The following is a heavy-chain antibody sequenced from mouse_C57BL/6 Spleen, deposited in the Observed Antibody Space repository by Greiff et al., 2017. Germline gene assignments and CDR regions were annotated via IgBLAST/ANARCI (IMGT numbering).Heavy chain of an antibody. Sequence: DVQLVESGGGLVKPGGSLKLSCAASGFTFSDYGMHWVCQAPEKGLEWVAYISSGSSPIYYADTVKGRFTISRDNAKNTLFLPMTSLRSEDTAIYYCARNYYGSSYFDYWGQGTTLTVSS. CDR3: ARNYYGSSYFDY. CDR2: ISSGSSPI. V-gene: IGHV5-17*01. D-gene: IGHD1-1*01. CDR1: GFTFSDYG. J-gene: IGHJ2*01.